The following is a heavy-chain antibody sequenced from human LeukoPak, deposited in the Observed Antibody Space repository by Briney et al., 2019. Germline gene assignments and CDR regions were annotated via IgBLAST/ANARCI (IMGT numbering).Heavy chain of an antibody. CDR3: AKVPSAHYDILTGYLDY. D-gene: IGHD3-9*01. CDR2: ISGSGGST. Sequence: GGSLRLSCAASGFTFSSYAMSWVRQAPGKGLGWVSAISGSGGSTYYADSVKGRFTISRDNSKNTLYLQMNSLRAEDTAVYYCAKVPSAHYDILTGYLDYWGQGTLVTVSS. J-gene: IGHJ4*02. V-gene: IGHV3-23*01. CDR1: GFTFSSYA.